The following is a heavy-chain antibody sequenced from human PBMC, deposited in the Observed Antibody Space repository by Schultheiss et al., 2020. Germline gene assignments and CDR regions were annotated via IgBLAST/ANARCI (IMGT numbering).Heavy chain of an antibody. CDR1: GYTFATYG. V-gene: IGHV1-2*04. CDR3: ARVGAAGTASTGYYFDY. Sequence: ASVKVSCKASGYTFATYGISWVRQAPGQGLEWMGWINPNSGGTNYAQKFQGWVTMTRDTSISTAYMELSRLRSDDTAVYYCARVGAAGTASTGYYFDYWGQGTLVTVSS. CDR2: INPNSGGT. J-gene: IGHJ4*02. D-gene: IGHD6-13*01.